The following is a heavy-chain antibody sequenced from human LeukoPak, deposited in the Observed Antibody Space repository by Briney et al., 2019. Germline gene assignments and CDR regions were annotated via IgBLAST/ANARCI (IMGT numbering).Heavy chain of an antibody. D-gene: IGHD3-22*01. J-gene: IGHJ4*02. CDR3: AKRGVVIRVILVGFHKEAYYFDS. V-gene: IGHV3-23*01. CDR1: GITLSNYG. CDR2: ISGSGGST. Sequence: PGGSLTLSCAVSGITLSNYGMSWVRQAPGKGLEWVAGISGSGGSTNYADSVKGRFTISRANPKNTLFLQMNSLRAEDTAVYFCAKRGVVIRVILVGFHKEAYYFDSWGQGALVTVSS.